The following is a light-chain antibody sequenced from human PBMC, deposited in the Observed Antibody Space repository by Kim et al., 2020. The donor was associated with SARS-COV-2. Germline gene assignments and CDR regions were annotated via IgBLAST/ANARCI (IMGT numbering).Light chain of an antibody. Sequence: EIVMTQSPATLSLSPGERATLSCRASQSVRNNLAWYQQKPSQSPRLLIYAASTRATGIPARFCGSGSGTEFTLTISSLQSEDFAVYYCQQYTNWPPEYTFGQGTKLEI. J-gene: IGKJ2*01. V-gene: IGKV3-15*01. CDR3: QQYTNWPPEYT. CDR1: QSVRNN. CDR2: AAS.